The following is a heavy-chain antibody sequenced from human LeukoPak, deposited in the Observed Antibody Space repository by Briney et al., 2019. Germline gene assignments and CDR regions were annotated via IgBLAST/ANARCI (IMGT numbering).Heavy chain of an antibody. Sequence: GGSLRLSCAASGFTFSSYSMNWVRQAPGKGLEWVSSISSTSTYIYYADSLKGRFTISRDNAKNSLYLQMNSLRAEDTAVYYCARDRAAAARQPVDYWGQGTLVTASS. CDR1: GFTFSSYS. CDR2: ISSTSTYI. CDR3: ARDRAAAARQPVDY. V-gene: IGHV3-21*01. D-gene: IGHD6-13*01. J-gene: IGHJ4*02.